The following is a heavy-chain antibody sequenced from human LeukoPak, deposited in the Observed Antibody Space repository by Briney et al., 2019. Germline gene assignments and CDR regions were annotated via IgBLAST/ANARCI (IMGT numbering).Heavy chain of an antibody. Sequence: PRGSLRLSCTASGFTFSRYGMHWVRQAPGKGLEWVAFISNDGSNKYYVDSVKGRFTISRDNSRNTLYVQMNSLRAEDTAVYYCANEIRPNDYWGQGTLVSVSS. CDR3: ANEIRPNDY. D-gene: IGHD3-16*01. J-gene: IGHJ4*02. CDR2: ISNDGSNK. CDR1: GFTFSRYG. V-gene: IGHV3-30-3*02.